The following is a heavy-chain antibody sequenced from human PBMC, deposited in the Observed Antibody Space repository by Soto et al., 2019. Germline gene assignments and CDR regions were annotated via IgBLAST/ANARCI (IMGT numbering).Heavy chain of an antibody. CDR3: ASHIQYCGGDCYYYFDY. J-gene: IGHJ4*02. V-gene: IGHV1-69*13. Sequence: GASVKVSCKASGGTFSSYAISWVRQAPGQGLEWMGGIIPIFGTANYAQKFQGRVTITADESTSAAYMELSSLRSEDTAVYYCASHIQYCGGDCYYYFDYWGQGTLVTVSS. CDR2: IIPIFGTA. CDR1: GGTFSSYA. D-gene: IGHD2-21*02.